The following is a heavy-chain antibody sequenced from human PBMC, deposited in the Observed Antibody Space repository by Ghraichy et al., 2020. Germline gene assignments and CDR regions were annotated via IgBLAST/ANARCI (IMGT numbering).Heavy chain of an antibody. CDR3: ARQRTPRGWLQFPDAFDI. CDR2: IGTAGDT. J-gene: IGHJ3*02. V-gene: IGHV3-13*01. CDR1: GFTFSSYD. D-gene: IGHD5-24*01. Sequence: GGSLRLSCAASGFTFSSYDMHWVRQATGKGLEWVSAIGTAGDTYYPGSVKGRFTISRENAKNSLYLQMNSLRAGDTAVYYCARQRTPRGWLQFPDAFDIWGQGTMVTVSS.